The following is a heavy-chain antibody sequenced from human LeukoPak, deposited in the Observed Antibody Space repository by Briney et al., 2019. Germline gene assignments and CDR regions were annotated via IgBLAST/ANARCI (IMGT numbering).Heavy chain of an antibody. J-gene: IGHJ5*02. Sequence: ASVKVSCKASGGTFRNYIINWVRQAPGQGLEWMGWINPNSGGTNYAQKFQGRVTMTRDTSISTAYMELSRLRSDDTAVYYCARIVVVAHGPLFDPWGQGTLVTVSS. CDR1: GGTFRNYI. CDR3: ARIVVVAHGPLFDP. CDR2: INPNSGGT. V-gene: IGHV1-2*02. D-gene: IGHD2-15*01.